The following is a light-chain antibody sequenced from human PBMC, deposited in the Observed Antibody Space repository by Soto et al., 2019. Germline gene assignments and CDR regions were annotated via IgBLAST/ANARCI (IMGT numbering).Light chain of an antibody. Sequence: QSVLTQPPSASGTPGQTVTISCSGGTSKIGSNTINWYQHLPVMAPKLLIYSNNQRPSGVPDRFSGSKSGTSASLAISRLQSEDEADFYCRAWADALNGWVFGGGTKLTVL. J-gene: IGLJ3*02. CDR1: TSKIGSNT. V-gene: IGLV1-44*01. CDR3: RAWADALNGWV. CDR2: SNN.